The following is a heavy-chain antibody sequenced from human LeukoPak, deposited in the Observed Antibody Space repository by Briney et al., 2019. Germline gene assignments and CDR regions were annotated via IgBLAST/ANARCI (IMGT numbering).Heavy chain of an antibody. V-gene: IGHV3-23*01. D-gene: IGHD6-13*01. CDR2: ISGSGGST. Sequence: LSGGSLRLSCAASGFTFSSYGMSWVRQAPGKGLEWVSAISGSGGSTYYADSVKGRFTISRDNSKNTLYLQMNSLRAEDTALYYCAKGVGSSSWYGYFDYWGQGTLVTVSS. J-gene: IGHJ4*02. CDR3: AKGVGSSSWYGYFDY. CDR1: GFTFSSYG.